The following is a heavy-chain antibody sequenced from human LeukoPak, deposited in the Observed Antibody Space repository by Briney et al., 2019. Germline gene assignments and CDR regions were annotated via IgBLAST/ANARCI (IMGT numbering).Heavy chain of an antibody. CDR2: INPNSGGT. CDR1: VYTFTGYY. V-gene: IGHV1-2*06. CDR3: ARAREQQLVRGWFDP. Sequence: ASVKVSCKASVYTFTGYYMHWVRQAPGQGLEWMGRINPNSGGTNYAQKFQGRVTMTRDTSISTAYMELSRLRSDDTAVYYCARAREQQLVRGWFDPWGQGTLVTVSS. J-gene: IGHJ5*02. D-gene: IGHD6-13*01.